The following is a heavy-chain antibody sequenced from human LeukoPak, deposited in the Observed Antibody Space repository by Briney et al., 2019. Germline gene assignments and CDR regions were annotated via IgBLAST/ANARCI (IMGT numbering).Heavy chain of an antibody. CDR1: GGSISSYY. D-gene: IGHD1-7*01. CDR2: IYYSGST. Sequence: SETLSLTCTVSGGSISSYYWSWIRQPPGKGLEGIGYIYYSGSTNYNPSLKSRVTISVDTSKNQFSLKLSSVTAADTAVYYCAISITGTTPWVDYWGQGTLVTVSS. CDR3: AISITGTTPWVDY. V-gene: IGHV4-59*01. J-gene: IGHJ4*02.